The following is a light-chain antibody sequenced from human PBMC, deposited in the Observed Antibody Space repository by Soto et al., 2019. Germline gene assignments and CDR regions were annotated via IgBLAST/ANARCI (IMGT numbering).Light chain of an antibody. J-gene: IGLJ1*01. Sequence: QSVLTQPPSVSGAPGQRVTISCTGSSSNIGAGYVVHWYQQLPGAAPKLLIFSDNNRPSGVPDRFSASKSGTSASLAITGLQTEDEADYYCQSYDNNSDYVFGTGTKPTVL. CDR1: SSNIGAGYV. V-gene: IGLV1-40*01. CDR3: QSYDNNSDYV. CDR2: SDN.